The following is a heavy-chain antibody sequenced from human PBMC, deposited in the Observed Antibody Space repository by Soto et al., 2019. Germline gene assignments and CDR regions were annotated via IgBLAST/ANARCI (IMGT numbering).Heavy chain of an antibody. J-gene: IGHJ4*02. V-gene: IGHV1-3*01. CDR1: GYTFTNYA. CDR2: INAGNGHT. CDR3: ARGIWERSSSWYYFAS. Sequence: QVQLVQSGADLSKPGASVRISCKASGYTFTNYAVNWMRQAPGQSLEWMGWINAGNGHTKYSQNYQGRITLTRDASATTVYMELSSLSSEDTALYFCARGIWERSSSWYYFASWGQGTLVTVSS. D-gene: IGHD6-13*01.